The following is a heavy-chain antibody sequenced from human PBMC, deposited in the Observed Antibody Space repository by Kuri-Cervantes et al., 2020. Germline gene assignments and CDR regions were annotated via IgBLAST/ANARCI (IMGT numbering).Heavy chain of an antibody. V-gene: IGHV3-23*01. Sequence: GGSLRLSCAASGFAFSSYGMHWVRQAPGKGLEWVSAISGSGGSTYYADSVKGRFTISRDNSKNTLYLQMNSLRAEDTAVYYCARSKPFGESYFDNWGQGTLVTVSS. CDR3: ARSKPFGESYFDN. D-gene: IGHD3-10*01. CDR1: GFAFSSYG. CDR2: ISGSGGST. J-gene: IGHJ4*02.